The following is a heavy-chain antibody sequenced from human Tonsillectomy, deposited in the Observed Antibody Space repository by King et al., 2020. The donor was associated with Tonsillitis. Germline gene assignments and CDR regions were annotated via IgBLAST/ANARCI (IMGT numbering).Heavy chain of an antibody. V-gene: IGHV4-4*02. D-gene: IGHD4-17*01. CDR2: IDHIGIT. J-gene: IGHJ3*02. CDR1: GGSITSSNW. CDR3: ARVRYFGDLQAFDI. Sequence: QLQESGPGLVKPSGTLSLTCAVSGGSITSSNWWSWVRQSPGKGLEWIGEIDHIGITNYTPSLTSRVTISVDKSNNQFSLKLRSVTAADTAVYHCARVRYFGDLQAFDIWGQGTMVIVSS.